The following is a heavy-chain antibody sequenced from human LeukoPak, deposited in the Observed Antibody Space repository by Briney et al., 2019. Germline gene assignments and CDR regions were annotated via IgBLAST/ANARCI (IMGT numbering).Heavy chain of an antibody. D-gene: IGHD3-9*01. J-gene: IGHJ6*03. CDR3: TRTDNYYYYMDV. V-gene: IGHV3-73*01. CDR2: IRSKANSYAT. CDR1: GFTFSGSA. Sequence: GGSLRLSCAASGFTFSGSAMHWVRQASGKGLEWVGRIRSKANSYATAYAASVKGRFTISRDDSKNTAYLQMNSLKTEDTAVYYCTRTDNYYYYMDVWGKGTTVTISS.